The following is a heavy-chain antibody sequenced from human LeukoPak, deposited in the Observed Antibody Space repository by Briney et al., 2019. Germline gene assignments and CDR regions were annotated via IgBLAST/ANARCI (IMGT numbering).Heavy chain of an antibody. CDR1: GGSFSGYY. J-gene: IGHJ5*02. Sequence: SETLSLTCAVYGGSFSGYYWSWIRQPPGKGLEWIGEINHSGSTNYNPSLKSRVTISVDTSKNQFSLKLSSVTAADTAVYYCASLGVEEYNWFDPWGQGTLVTVSS. CDR3: ASLGVEEYNWFDP. CDR2: INHSGST. V-gene: IGHV4-34*01. D-gene: IGHD3-16*01.